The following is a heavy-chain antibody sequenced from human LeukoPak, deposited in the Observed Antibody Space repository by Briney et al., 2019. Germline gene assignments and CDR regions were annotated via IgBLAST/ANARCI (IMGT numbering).Heavy chain of an antibody. V-gene: IGHV1-69*06. CDR2: IIPIFGTA. CDR3: ASLASGSLVDY. D-gene: IGHD3-16*01. Sequence: SVKVSCKASGYTFTSYYMHWVRQAPGQGLEWMGGIIPIFGTANYAQKLQGRVTITADKSTSTAHMELSSLRSEDTAVYYCASLASGSLVDYWGQGTLVTVSS. J-gene: IGHJ4*02. CDR1: GYTFTSYY.